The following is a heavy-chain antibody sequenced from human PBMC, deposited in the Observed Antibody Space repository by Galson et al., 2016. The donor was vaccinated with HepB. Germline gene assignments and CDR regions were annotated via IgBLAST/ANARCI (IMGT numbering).Heavy chain of an antibody. CDR2: IWNRGATP. CDR3: ARDYGSGWLSGALDV. Sequence: SLRLSCAASGFSFSRYSMTWVRQRPGKGLEWITVIWNRGATPHYTDSVKDRFSVSRDDIANSVYFQMDSLRGEDTALYYCARDYGSGWLSGALDVWGPGTVVIVSS. V-gene: IGHV3-48*03. D-gene: IGHD6-19*01. CDR1: GFSFSRYS. J-gene: IGHJ3*01.